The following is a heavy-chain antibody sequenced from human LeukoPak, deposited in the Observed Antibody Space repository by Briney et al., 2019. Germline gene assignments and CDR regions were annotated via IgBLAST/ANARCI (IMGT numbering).Heavy chain of an antibody. CDR3: ARGREYSSGWYRSRYYYYMDV. D-gene: IGHD6-19*01. Sequence: ASVKVSCKASGYTFTGYYMHWVRQAPGQGLEWMGWINPNSGGTNYAQKFQGRVTMTRDTSISTAYVELSRLRSDDTAVYYCARGREYSSGWYRSRYYYYMDVWGKGTTVTVSS. CDR1: GYTFTGYY. J-gene: IGHJ6*03. CDR2: INPNSGGT. V-gene: IGHV1-2*02.